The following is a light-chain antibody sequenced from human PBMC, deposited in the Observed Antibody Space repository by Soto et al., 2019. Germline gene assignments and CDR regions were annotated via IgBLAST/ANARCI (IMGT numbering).Light chain of an antibody. J-gene: IGKJ3*01. Sequence: DLQMTQSPSALSASVRDRVTITCRASQNINIYLHWYQQKTGKAPELLNFATSSGRSGVPSRFSGSGSGTEFTLAISSLQPEDVATYYCQQSYTSPPFTFGPGTKVDIK. CDR3: QQSYTSPPFT. V-gene: IGKV1-39*01. CDR1: QNINIY. CDR2: ATS.